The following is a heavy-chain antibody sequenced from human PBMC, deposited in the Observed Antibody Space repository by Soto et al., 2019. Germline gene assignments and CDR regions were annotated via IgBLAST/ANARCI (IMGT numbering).Heavy chain of an antibody. J-gene: IGHJ4*02. CDR1: GGSISSSSYY. D-gene: IGHD1-1*01. V-gene: IGHV4-39*01. Sequence: PSETLSLTCTVSGGSISSSSYYWGWIRQPPGKGLEWIGSIYYSGSTYYNPSLKSRVTISVDTSKNQFSLKLSSVTAADTAVYYCATTTQPHSPRECFDYWGQGTLVTVSS. CDR2: IYYSGST. CDR3: ATTTQPHSPRECFDY.